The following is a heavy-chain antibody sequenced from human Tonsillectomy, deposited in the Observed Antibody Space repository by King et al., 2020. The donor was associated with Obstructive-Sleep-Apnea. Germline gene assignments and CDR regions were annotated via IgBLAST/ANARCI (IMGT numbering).Heavy chain of an antibody. CDR2: ISYDGSNK. D-gene: IGHD3-9*01. V-gene: IGHV3-30*04. Sequence: VQLVESGGGVVPPGRSLRLSCAASGFTFSTYAIHWVRQTPGKGLEWVAVISYDGSNKYYADSVKGRFTISRDNSKNTLYLQMNSLRAEDTAVYYCASGPPLLTGYYNPPTEYFQHWGQGTLVIVSS. CDR3: ASGPPLLTGYYNPPTEYFQH. J-gene: IGHJ1*01. CDR1: GFTFSTYA.